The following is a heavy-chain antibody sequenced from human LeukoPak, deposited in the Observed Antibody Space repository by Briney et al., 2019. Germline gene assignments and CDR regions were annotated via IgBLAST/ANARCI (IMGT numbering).Heavy chain of an antibody. J-gene: IGHJ5*02. D-gene: IGHD5-12*01. CDR2: INHSGST. CDR3: ARGTPQNSGSLRKPRNRFDP. CDR1: GGSFSGYY. V-gene: IGHV4-34*01. Sequence: PSETLSLTCAVYGGSFSGYYWSWIRQPPGKGLEWIGEINHSGSTNYNPSLKSRVTISVDTSKNQFSLKLSSVTAADTAVYYCARGTPQNSGSLRKPRNRFDPWGQGTLVTVSS.